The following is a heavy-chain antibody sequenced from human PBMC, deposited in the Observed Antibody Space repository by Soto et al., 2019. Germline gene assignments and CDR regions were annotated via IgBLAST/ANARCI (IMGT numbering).Heavy chain of an antibody. CDR1: GGSISSGDYY. CDR2: IYYSGST. D-gene: IGHD5-12*01. CDR3: ARVVATIYYFDY. Sequence: SETLSLTCTVSGGSISSGDYYWSWIRQPPGKGLEWIGYIYYSGSTYYNPSLKSRVTISVDTSKNQFSLKLSSVTAADTAVYYCARVVATIYYFDYWGQGTLVTVSS. V-gene: IGHV4-30-4*01. J-gene: IGHJ4*02.